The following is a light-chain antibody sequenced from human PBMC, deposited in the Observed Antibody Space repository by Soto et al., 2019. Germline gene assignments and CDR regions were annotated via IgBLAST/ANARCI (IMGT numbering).Light chain of an antibody. CDR1: SSDVGVYNY. CDR3: CSHAGGYTWV. V-gene: IGLV2-11*01. CDR2: DDT. J-gene: IGLJ3*02. Sequence: QSALTQPRSVSGSPGQSVTISCTGTSSDVGVYNYVSWYEHHPGKAPKLIIYDDTKRPSGVPDRFSGSKSGNTASLTISGLQAEDEADYYCCSHAGGYTWVFGGGTKLTVL.